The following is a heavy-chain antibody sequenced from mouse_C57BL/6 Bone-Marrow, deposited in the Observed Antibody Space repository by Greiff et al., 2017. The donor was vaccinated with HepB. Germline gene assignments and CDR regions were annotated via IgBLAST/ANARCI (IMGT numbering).Heavy chain of an antibody. D-gene: IGHD1-1*01. J-gene: IGHJ3*01. CDR2: ISYDGSN. CDR3: ARGSSGAWFAF. CDR1: GYSITSGYY. Sequence: VQLQQSGPGLVKPSQSLSLTCSVTGYSITSGYYWNWIRQFPGNKLEWMGYISYDGSNNYNPSLKNRISITRDTSKNQFFLKLNSVTTEDTATYYCARGSSGAWFAFWGQGTLVTITA. V-gene: IGHV3-6*01.